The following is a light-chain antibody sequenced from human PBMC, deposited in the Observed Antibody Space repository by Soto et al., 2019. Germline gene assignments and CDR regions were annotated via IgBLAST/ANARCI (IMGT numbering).Light chain of an antibody. CDR3: QQYGSSPTT. V-gene: IGKV3-20*01. CDR1: QHVSNNY. J-gene: IGKJ1*01. CDR2: GAS. Sequence: IVLTQSPGTLSLSPGERATLSCRASQHVSNNYLAWYQQKPGQAPRLLIYGASSRATGIPDRFSGSGSGTDFTLTISKLEPEDFAVYYCQQYGSSPTTFGQGTKVEIK.